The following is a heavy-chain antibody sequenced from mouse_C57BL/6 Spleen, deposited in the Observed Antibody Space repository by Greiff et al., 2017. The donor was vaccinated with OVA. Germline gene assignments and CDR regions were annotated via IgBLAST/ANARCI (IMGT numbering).Heavy chain of an antibody. Sequence: VQLQQSGAELVKPGASVKLSCTASGFNIKDYYMHWVKQRTEQGLEWIGRIDPEDGETKYAPKFQGKAPITADTSSNTAYLQLSSLTSADAAVYYCARYYYGSSLYFDYWGQGTTLTVSA. J-gene: IGHJ2*01. CDR3: ARYYYGSSLYFDY. V-gene: IGHV14-2*01. CDR2: IDPEDGET. D-gene: IGHD1-1*01. CDR1: GFNIKDYY.